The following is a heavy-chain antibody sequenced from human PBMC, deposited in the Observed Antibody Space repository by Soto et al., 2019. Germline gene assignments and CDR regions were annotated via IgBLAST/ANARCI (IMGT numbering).Heavy chain of an antibody. D-gene: IGHD3-3*01. J-gene: IGHJ4*02. CDR2: INAGNGNT. V-gene: IGHV1-3*01. Sequence: QVQLVQSGAEVKKPGASVKVSCKASGYTFTSYAMHWVRQAPGQRLEWLGWINAGNGNTKYSQKFQGRVTITRDTSASTADMELSSLRSEDTAVYYCARDWFGVVSHFAALFDYWGQGTLVTVSS. CDR1: GYTFTSYA. CDR3: ARDWFGVVSHFAALFDY.